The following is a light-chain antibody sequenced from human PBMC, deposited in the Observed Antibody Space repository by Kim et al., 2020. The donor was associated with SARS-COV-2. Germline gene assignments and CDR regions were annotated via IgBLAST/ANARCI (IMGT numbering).Light chain of an antibody. CDR1: SIRSYY. CDR2: GKN. Sequence: VALEQTVRITCQGDSIRSYYATWYQQKPGQAPILVIYGKNNRPSGIPGRFSGSSSGNTASLTITGTQAGDEADYYCNSRDSNDNVVFGGGTQLTVL. J-gene: IGLJ2*01. V-gene: IGLV3-19*01. CDR3: NSRDSNDNVV.